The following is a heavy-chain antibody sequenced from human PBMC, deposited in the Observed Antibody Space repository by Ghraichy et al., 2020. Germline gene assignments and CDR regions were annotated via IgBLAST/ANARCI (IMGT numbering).Heavy chain of an antibody. CDR2: ISSSSSYI. Sequence: GGSLRLSCAASGFTFSSYSMNWVRQAPGKGLEWVSSISSSSSYIYYADSVKGRFTISRDNAKNSLYLQMNSLRAEDTAVYYCARDGTSEVVVVVAATPPCYWGQGTLVTVSS. V-gene: IGHV3-21*01. CDR1: GFTFSSYS. J-gene: IGHJ4*02. CDR3: ARDGTSEVVVVVAATPPCY. D-gene: IGHD2-15*01.